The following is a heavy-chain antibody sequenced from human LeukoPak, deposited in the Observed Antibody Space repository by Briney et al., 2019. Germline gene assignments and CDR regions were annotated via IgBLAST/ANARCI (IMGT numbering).Heavy chain of an antibody. CDR3: ARQIAVSSSWFDALDN. CDR2: IYPGDSDT. D-gene: IGHD6-13*01. J-gene: IGHJ3*02. V-gene: IGHV5-51*01. CDR1: GYRFTSYW. Sequence: GESLKISRKGSGYRFTSYWIGWVRQMPGKGLEWMGIIYPGDSDTRYSPSFQGQVTISADKSINTAYLQWSSLKASDTAMYYCARQIAVSSSWFDALDNWGQGTMVTVSS.